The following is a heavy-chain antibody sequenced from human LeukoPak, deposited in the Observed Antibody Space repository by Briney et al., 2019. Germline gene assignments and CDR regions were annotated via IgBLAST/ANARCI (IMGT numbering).Heavy chain of an antibody. CDR3: ARVTTVLTVDY. CDR2: INHSGST. CDR1: GGSFSGYY. D-gene: IGHD4-23*01. Sequence: SETLSLTCAVYGGSFSGYYWSWIRQPPGKGLEWIGEINHSGSTNYNPSLKSRVTISVDTSKSQFSLNLSSVTAADTAVYYCARVTTVLTVDYWGQGTLVTVSS. V-gene: IGHV4-34*01. J-gene: IGHJ4*02.